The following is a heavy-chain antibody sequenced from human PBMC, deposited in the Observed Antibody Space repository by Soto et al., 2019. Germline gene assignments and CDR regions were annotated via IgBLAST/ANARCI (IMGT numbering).Heavy chain of an antibody. Sequence: PSETLSLTCTVPGGSISSGGYYWRWIRQHPGKGLEWIGYIYYSGSTYYNPSLKSRVTISVDTSKNQFSLKLSSVTAADTAVYYCARVGDRGLEYDFWSGYSNWFGPWRQGTLVTVSS. CDR1: GGSISSGGYY. CDR2: IYYSGST. CDR3: ARVGDRGLEYDFWSGYSNWFGP. J-gene: IGHJ5*02. D-gene: IGHD3-3*01. V-gene: IGHV4-31*03.